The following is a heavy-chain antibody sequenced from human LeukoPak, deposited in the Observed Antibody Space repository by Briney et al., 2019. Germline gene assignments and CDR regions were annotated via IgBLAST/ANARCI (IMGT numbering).Heavy chain of an antibody. J-gene: IGHJ5*02. D-gene: IGHD4-17*01. V-gene: IGHV3-21*01. Sequence: GGSLRLSCAASGLTFSSYSMNWVRQAPGKGLEWVSSITGSSSYIYYADSVRGRFTISRDNAKNSLYLQMNSLRAEDTAVYYCAKDPTVTSTCYFDLWGQGTLVTVSS. CDR3: AKDPTVTSTCYFDL. CDR2: ITGSSSYI. CDR1: GLTFSSYS.